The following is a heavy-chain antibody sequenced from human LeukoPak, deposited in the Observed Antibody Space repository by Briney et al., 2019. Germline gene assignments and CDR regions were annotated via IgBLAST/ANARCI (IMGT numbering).Heavy chain of an antibody. J-gene: IGHJ4*02. CDR2: TYYRSKWNN. CDR3: ARSQHWGYDY. V-gene: IGHV6-1*01. Sequence: SQTLSHTCAISGDSVSSNTVGWHWTRQSPSRGLEWLGRTYYRSKWNNDYAISVKSRITINSDTSKNQFSLQLNSVTPEDTAVYYCARSQHWGYDYWGQGTLVTVSS. CDR1: GDSVSSNTVG. D-gene: IGHD7-27*01.